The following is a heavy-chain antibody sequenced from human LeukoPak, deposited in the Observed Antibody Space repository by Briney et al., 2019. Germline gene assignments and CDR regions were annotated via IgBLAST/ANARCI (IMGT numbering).Heavy chain of an antibody. CDR3: ARVGITMVRGVIETNFDY. J-gene: IGHJ4*02. D-gene: IGHD3-10*01. CDR2: IYYSGST. V-gene: IGHV4-30-4*01. CDR1: GVSISSSDYY. Sequence: SETLSLTCTVSGVSISSSDYYWSWIRQPPGKGLEWIGYIYYSGSTYYNPSLKSRATISVDTSKNQFSLKLSSVTAADTAVYYCARVGITMVRGVIETNFDYWGQGTLVTVSS.